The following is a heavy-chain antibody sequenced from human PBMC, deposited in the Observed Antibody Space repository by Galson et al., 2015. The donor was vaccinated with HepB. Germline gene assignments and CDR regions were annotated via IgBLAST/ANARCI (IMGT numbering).Heavy chain of an antibody. CDR3: ARELSRVYYDIVGYFDY. V-gene: IGHV3-7*03. CDR1: GFTFSSYW. CDR2: IKQDGSEK. J-gene: IGHJ4*02. D-gene: IGHD3-22*01. Sequence: SLRLSCAASGFTFSSYWVSWVRQAPGKGLEWVANIKQDGSEKYYVDSVKGRFTISRDNAKNSLYLQMNSLRAEDTAVYYCARELSRVYYDIVGYFDYWGQGTLVTVSS.